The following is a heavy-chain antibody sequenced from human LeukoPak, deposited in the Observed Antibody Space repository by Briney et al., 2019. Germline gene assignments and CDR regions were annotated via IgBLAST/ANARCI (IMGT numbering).Heavy chain of an antibody. Sequence: GGSLRLSCAASGFTFSSYSMNWVRQAPGKGLEWVSSISGSSSYIYYADSVKGRFTISRDNAKNSLYLQMNSLRAEDTAVYYCARDHQGYCSGGSCTSFDYWGRGTLVTVSS. CDR1: GFTFSSYS. J-gene: IGHJ4*02. V-gene: IGHV3-21*01. CDR3: ARDHQGYCSGGSCTSFDY. D-gene: IGHD2-15*01. CDR2: ISGSSSYI.